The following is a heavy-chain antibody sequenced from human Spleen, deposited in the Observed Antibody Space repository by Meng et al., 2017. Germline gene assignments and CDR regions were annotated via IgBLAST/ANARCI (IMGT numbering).Heavy chain of an antibody. V-gene: IGHV3-9*01. CDR2: ISWNSGSI. CDR3: ARDLGGIFAY. D-gene: IGHD6-13*01. J-gene: IGHJ4*02. CDR1: GFTFDDYA. Sequence: LSLTCAASGFTFDDYAMHWVRQAPGKGLEWVSGISWNSGSIGYADSVKGRFTISRDNAKNSLYLQMNSLRAEDTAVYYCARDLGGIFAYWGQGALVTVSS.